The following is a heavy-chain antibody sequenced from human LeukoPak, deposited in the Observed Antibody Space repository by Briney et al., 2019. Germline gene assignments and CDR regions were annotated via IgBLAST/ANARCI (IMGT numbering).Heavy chain of an antibody. CDR2: MSGSGYYT. Sequence: GGSLRLSCAASGFAFSNFAMSLVRQTPGKGLEWVSAMSGSGYYTYYVESVKGRFTISRDNSKNTLYLHMNSLRADDTAVYYCAEMEGQRLYDYCMDVWGRGTTVTVSS. CDR1: GFAFSNFA. J-gene: IGHJ6*03. CDR3: AEMEGQRLYDYCMDV. D-gene: IGHD3-3*01. V-gene: IGHV3-23*01.